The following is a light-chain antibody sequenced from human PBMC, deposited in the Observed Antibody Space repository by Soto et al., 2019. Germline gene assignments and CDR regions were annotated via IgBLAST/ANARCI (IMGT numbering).Light chain of an antibody. CDR2: KAS. Sequence: DIQMTQSPSTLSASVGDRVTITCLASQSISSWLAWYQQKPGKAPKLMIYKASSLESWVPSSFSGSGSGTEFTLTISSLQPDDFATYDCQQYNSYSWTVGQGTKVELK. J-gene: IGKJ1*01. CDR1: QSISSW. CDR3: QQYNSYSWT. V-gene: IGKV1-5*03.